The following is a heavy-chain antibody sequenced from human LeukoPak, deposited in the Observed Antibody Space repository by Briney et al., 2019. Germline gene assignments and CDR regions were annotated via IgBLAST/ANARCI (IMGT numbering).Heavy chain of an antibody. Sequence: SETLSLTCTVSGGSISSYYWSWIRQPAGKGLEWIGRIYTSGSTNYNPSLKSRVTMSVDTSKNQFSLKLSSVTAADTAVYYCARGRGTADYYDSRFVDYWGQGTLVTVSS. CDR3: ARGRGTADYYDSRFVDY. CDR1: GGSISSYY. V-gene: IGHV4-4*07. D-gene: IGHD3-22*01. J-gene: IGHJ4*02. CDR2: IYTSGST.